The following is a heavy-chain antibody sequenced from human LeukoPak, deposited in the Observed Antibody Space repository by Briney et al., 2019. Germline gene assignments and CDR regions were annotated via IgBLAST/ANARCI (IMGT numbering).Heavy chain of an antibody. D-gene: IGHD3-22*01. CDR3: ARVSPPFYDSSGPQFILFDY. V-gene: IGHV4-59*01. CDR2: IYYSGST. Sequence: SETLSLTCTVSGGSISSYYWSWIRQPPGKGLEWIGYIYYSGSTNYNPSLKSRVTISVDTSKNQFSLKLSSVTAADTAVYYCARVSPPFYDSSGPQFILFDYWGQGTLVTVSS. CDR1: GGSISSYY. J-gene: IGHJ4*02.